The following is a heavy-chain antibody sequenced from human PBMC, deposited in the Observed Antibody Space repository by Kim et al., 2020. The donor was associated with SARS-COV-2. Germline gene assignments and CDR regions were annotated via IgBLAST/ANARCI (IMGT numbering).Heavy chain of an antibody. J-gene: IGHJ6*02. Sequence: GGSLRLSCAASGFTFSSYAMTWVRLAPGKGLEWVSYISSTSSTIYYADSVKGRFTISRDSAKNSLYLQMKSLRDEDTAVYYCARGAVAGIWYYNYGMDVWGQGTTVTVSS. D-gene: IGHD6-19*01. CDR3: ARGAVAGIWYYNYGMDV. CDR2: ISSTSSTI. CDR1: GFTFSSYA. V-gene: IGHV3-48*02.